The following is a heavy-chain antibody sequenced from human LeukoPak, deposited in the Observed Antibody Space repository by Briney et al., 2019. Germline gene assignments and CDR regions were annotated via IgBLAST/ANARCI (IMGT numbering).Heavy chain of an antibody. J-gene: IGHJ4*02. CDR2: INLKSGYT. CDR1: RYTCTSYD. D-gene: IGHD6-19*01. CDR3: ARVAGSIDY. V-gene: IGHV1-8*03. Sequence: ASVKVSGKPARYTCTSYDINWGRQAAGQELEWMGWINLKSGYTGYAQKFQGRGTITRDTSISTAYMELSSLRSEDTAVYYCARVAGSIDYWGQGTLVTVSS.